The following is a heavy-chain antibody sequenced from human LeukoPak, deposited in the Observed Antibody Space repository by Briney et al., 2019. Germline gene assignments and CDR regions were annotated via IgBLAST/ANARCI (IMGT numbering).Heavy chain of an antibody. J-gene: IGHJ4*02. CDR2: ISSSETYM. D-gene: IGHD6-19*01. CDR3: ARANSSAWHNFDF. CDR1: GFTFSSYN. V-gene: IGHV3-21*01. Sequence: GGSLRLSCAASGFTFSSYNMNWVRQTPGKGLEWVSSISSSETYMYYADSVQGRFTISRDNSRDTLYLEMNSLRAEDRAVYYCARANSSAWHNFDFWGQGTLVTASS.